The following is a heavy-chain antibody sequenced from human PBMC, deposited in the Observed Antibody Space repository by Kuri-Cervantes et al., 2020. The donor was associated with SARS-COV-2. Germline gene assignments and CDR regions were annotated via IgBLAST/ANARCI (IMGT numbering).Heavy chain of an antibody. D-gene: IGHD3-16*01. CDR3: ATLGISDY. V-gene: IGHV3-30*03. Sequence: GGSLRLSCAASGFTFSSYWMSWVRQAPGKGLEWVAVISYDGSNKYYADSVKGRFTVSRDYAKNSLLLQMNSLRAEDTAVYYCATLGISDYWGQGTLVTVSS. J-gene: IGHJ4*02. CDR2: ISYDGSNK. CDR1: GFTFSSYW.